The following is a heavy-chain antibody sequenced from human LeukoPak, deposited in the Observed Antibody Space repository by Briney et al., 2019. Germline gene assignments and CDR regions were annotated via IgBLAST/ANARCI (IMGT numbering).Heavy chain of an antibody. CDR3: ARTNHFDSGGYLYYSYS. CDR1: GFSLTTSGMC. CDR2: IDWDDDK. J-gene: IGHJ4*02. V-gene: IGHV2-70*01. D-gene: IGHD3-22*01. Sequence: SGPTLVNPTQTLTLTCTFSGFSLTTSGMCVSWIRQPPGKALEWLALIDWDDDKYYSTSLETRLTISKDTSKNQVVLTMTNMDPVDTATYYCARTNHFDSGGYLYYSYSWGQGTLVTVSS.